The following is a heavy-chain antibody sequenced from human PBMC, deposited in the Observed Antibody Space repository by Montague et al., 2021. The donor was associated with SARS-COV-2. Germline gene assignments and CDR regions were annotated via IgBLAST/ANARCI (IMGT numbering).Heavy chain of an antibody. CDR3: ARAPATIFGVVKQIDY. Sequence: TLSLTCTVSGGSISSGGYYWSWIRQHPGKGLEWIGYIYYSGSTYYNPSLKSRVTISVDTSKNQFSLKLSSVTAADTAVYYCARAPATIFGVVKQIDYWGQGTLGTVSS. V-gene: IGHV4-31*03. J-gene: IGHJ4*02. D-gene: IGHD3-3*01. CDR2: IYYSGST. CDR1: GGSISSGGYY.